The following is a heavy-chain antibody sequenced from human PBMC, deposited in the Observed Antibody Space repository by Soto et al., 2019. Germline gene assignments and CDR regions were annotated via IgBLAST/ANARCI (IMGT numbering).Heavy chain of an antibody. CDR3: ARPSHGLSMIVVAQIRD. CDR2: ISYDGSNK. Sequence: GGSLRLSCAASGFTFSSYAMHWVRQAPGKGLEWVAVISYDGSNKYYADSVKGRFTISRDNSKNTLYLQMNSLRAEDTAVYYCARPSHGLSMIVVAQIRDWGQGTLVTVSS. D-gene: IGHD3-22*01. V-gene: IGHV3-30-3*01. CDR1: GFTFSSYA. J-gene: IGHJ4*02.